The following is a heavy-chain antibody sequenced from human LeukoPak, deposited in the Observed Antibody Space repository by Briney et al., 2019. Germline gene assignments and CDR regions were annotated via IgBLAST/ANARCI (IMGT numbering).Heavy chain of an antibody. CDR2: ISSSSSYT. V-gene: IGHV3-11*06. Sequence: GGSLRLSCAASGFTFSDYYMRWIRQAPGKGLEWVSYISSSSSYTNYADSVKGRLTISRDNAKNSLYLQMNSLRAEDTAVYYCARDNPVEYSYDYWGQGTLVTVSS. D-gene: IGHD5-18*01. J-gene: IGHJ4*02. CDR3: ARDNPVEYSYDY. CDR1: GFTFSDYY.